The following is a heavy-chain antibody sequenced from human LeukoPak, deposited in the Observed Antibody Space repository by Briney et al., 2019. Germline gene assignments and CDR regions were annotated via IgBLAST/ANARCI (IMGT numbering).Heavy chain of an antibody. D-gene: IGHD1-26*01. CDR2: ISSSSSTI. J-gene: IGHJ4*02. CDR1: GFTFSSYS. V-gene: IGHV3-48*01. CDR3: ARQYPKWVPDY. Sequence: GGSLRLSCAASGFTFSSYSMNWVRQAPGKGLEWVSYISSSSSTIYYADSVKGRFTISRDNAKNSLYLQMNSLRAEDTAVYYCARQYPKWVPDYWGQGTLVTVSS.